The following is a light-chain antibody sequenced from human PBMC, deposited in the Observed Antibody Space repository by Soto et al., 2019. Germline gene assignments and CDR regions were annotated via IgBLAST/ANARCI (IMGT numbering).Light chain of an antibody. CDR3: QSYDSTLSGSIV. CDR1: SSNIGAGYD. Sequence: QLVLSQPPSVSGAPGQRVTISCTGSSSNIGAGYDVHWYQQLPGTAPKLLISANSDRPSGVPDRFSGSKSGTSASLAITGLQAEDEADYYCQSYDSTLSGSIVFGTGTKLTVL. J-gene: IGLJ1*01. CDR2: ANS. V-gene: IGLV1-40*01.